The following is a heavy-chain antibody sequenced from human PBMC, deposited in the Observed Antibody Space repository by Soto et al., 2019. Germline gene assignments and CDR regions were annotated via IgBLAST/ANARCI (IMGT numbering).Heavy chain of an antibody. D-gene: IGHD6-19*01. Sequence: PSETLSLTCSVSAGSLSTYYWTWIRQSPGKGLEWIGEIYHTGSTKYNPSLKSRVAISVDMSKNQFSLTLNSVTPADTAVYYCARGGRGSGLYFLYYFDLWGQGTLVTVSS. CDR1: AGSLSTYY. V-gene: IGHV4-59*01. CDR3: ARGGRGSGLYFLYYFDL. J-gene: IGHJ4*02. CDR2: IYHTGST.